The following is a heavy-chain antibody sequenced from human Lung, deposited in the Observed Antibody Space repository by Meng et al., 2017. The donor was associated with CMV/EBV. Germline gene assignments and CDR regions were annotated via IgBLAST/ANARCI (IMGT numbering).Heavy chain of an antibody. CDR1: GYSINSGYY. V-gene: IGHV4-38-2*02. Sequence: GSLRLSCTGSGYSINSGYYWGWIRQPPGKGLEWIGSVYKSGTTYYKPSLKSRVTISLETSKNQFSLKLSSVTAADTAVYYCARGFHGTVDYWGQGTLVTVSS. CDR2: VYKSGTT. J-gene: IGHJ4*02. CDR3: ARGFHGTVDY.